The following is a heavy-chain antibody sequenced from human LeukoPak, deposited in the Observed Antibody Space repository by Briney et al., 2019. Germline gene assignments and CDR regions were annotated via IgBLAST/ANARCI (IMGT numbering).Heavy chain of an antibody. V-gene: IGHV3-23*01. D-gene: IGHD3-22*01. CDR2: ISGSGGST. CDR3: ARESAPYYYDSSGPVGY. Sequence: GGSLRLSCAASGFTFSSYAMSWVRQAPGKGLEWVSAISGSGGSTYYADSVKGRFTISRDNSKNTLYLQMNSLRAEDTAVYYCARESAPYYYDSSGPVGYWGQGTLVTVSS. CDR1: GFTFSSYA. J-gene: IGHJ4*02.